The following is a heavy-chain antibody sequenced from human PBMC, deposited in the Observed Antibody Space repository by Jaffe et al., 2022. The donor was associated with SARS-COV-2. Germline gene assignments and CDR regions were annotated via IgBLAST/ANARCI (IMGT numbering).Heavy chain of an antibody. CDR2: IYPGDSDT. V-gene: IGHV5-51*01. CDR3: ARFSRDGYNKEMAFDY. J-gene: IGHJ4*02. D-gene: IGHD5-12*01. Sequence: EVQLVQSGAEVKKPGESLKISCKGSGYSFTTYWIGWVRQMPGKGLEWMGIIYPGDSDTRYSPSFQGQVTISADKSISTAYLQWSSLKASDTAMYYCARFSRDGYNKEMAFDYWGQGTLVTVSS. CDR1: GYSFTTYW.